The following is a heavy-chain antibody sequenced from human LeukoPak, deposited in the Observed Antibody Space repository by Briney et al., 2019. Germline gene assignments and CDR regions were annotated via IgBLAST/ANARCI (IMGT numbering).Heavy chain of an antibody. Sequence: SETLSLTCTVSSGSISSGDYYWSWIRQPPGKGLEWIGYIYYSGSTYYNPSLKSRVTISVDTSKNQFSLKLSSVTAADTAVYYCARVKYGPRDGSIDYWGQGTLVTVSS. CDR2: IYYSGST. CDR3: ARVKYGPRDGSIDY. V-gene: IGHV4-30-4*08. J-gene: IGHJ4*02. CDR1: SGSISSGDYY. D-gene: IGHD3-10*01.